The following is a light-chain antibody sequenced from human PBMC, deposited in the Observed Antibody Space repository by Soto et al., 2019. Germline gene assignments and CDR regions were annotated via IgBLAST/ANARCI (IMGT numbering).Light chain of an antibody. V-gene: IGKV3-20*01. CDR2: GAS. CDR1: QSVSTNY. Sequence: EIVLTQSPGTLSLSPGERATLSCRASQSVSTNYLAWYQRKPGQAPRLLIYGASSRATDIPRRFSGSGSGTDFTLTITRLEPEDVAVYYCQQYGSSPPTFGQGTKVEVK. CDR3: QQYGSSPPT. J-gene: IGKJ1*01.